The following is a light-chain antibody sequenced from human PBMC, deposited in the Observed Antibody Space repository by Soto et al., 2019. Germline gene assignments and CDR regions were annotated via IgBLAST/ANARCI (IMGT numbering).Light chain of an antibody. CDR3: QQYGRSPTWT. CDR1: QSVSNNY. J-gene: IGKJ1*01. V-gene: IGKV3-20*01. Sequence: EIVLTQSPGTLSLSPGERATLSCRASQSVSNNYLAWYQQKPGRAPRLLIYVASSRATGIPDRFSGSGSGTDFTLTISRLEPEDVAVYYCQQYGRSPTWTFGQGTKVEIK. CDR2: VAS.